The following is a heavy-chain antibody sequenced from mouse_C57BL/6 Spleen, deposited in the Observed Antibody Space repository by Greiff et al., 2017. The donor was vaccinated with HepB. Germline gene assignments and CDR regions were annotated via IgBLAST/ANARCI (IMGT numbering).Heavy chain of an antibody. CDR2: INPSSGYT. CDR3: ARDSSEAWFAY. CDR1: GYTFTSYW. J-gene: IGHJ3*01. D-gene: IGHD3-2*01. Sequence: VQLQQSGAELAKPGASVKLSCKASGYTFTSYWMHWVKQRPGQGLEWIEYINPSSGYTKYNQKFKDKATLTADKSSSTAHMQLSSLTYEDSAVYYCARDSSEAWFAYWGQGTLVTVSA. V-gene: IGHV1-7*01.